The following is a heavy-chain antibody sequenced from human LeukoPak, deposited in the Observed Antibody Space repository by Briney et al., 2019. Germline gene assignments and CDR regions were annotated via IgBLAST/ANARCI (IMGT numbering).Heavy chain of an antibody. V-gene: IGHV4-34*01. D-gene: IGHD6-13*01. CDR3: ASGIAAAGTAHDY. Sequence: PSETLSLTCAVYGGSFSGYYWSWIRQPPGKGLEWIGEINHSGSTNYNPSLKSRVTISVDTSKNQFSLKLSSVTAADTAVYYCASGIAAAGTAHDYWGQGTLVTVSS. J-gene: IGHJ4*02. CDR1: GGSFSGYY. CDR2: INHSGST.